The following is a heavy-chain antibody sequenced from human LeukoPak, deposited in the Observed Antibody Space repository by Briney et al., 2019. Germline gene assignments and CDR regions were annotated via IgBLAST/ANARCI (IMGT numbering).Heavy chain of an antibody. D-gene: IGHD6-13*01. J-gene: IGHJ3*02. V-gene: IGHV4-61*02. CDR3: ARYDSLSGSWLETDAFDI. CDR1: GGSISSGSYY. CDR2: IYTSGST. Sequence: SETLSLTCTVSGGSISSGSYYWSWIRQPAGKGLEWIGRIYTSGSTNYNPSLKSRVTISVDTSKNQFSLKLSSVTAADTAVYYCARYDSLSGSWLETDAFDIWGQGTMVTVSS.